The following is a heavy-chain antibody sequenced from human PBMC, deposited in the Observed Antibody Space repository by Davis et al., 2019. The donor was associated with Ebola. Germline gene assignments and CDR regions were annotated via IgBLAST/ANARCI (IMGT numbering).Heavy chain of an antibody. CDR3: ADVEAGPDY. CDR1: GFTVGDHY. D-gene: IGHD6-19*01. J-gene: IGHJ4*02. V-gene: IGHV3-66*01. CDR2: MFSGGRT. Sequence: GESLKISCAASGFTVGDHYMSWVRQSPGKGLEWVSSMFSGGRTFYADSVKGRFTISRDTSENTLHLQMNSLRGEDTAVYCCADVEAGPDYWGQGTLVTVSS.